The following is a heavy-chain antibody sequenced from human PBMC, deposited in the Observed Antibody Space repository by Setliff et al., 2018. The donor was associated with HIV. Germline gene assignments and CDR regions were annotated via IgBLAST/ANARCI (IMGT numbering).Heavy chain of an antibody. CDR3: ARRRSMPNNAFDI. V-gene: IGHV4-34*10. D-gene: IGHD2-2*01. CDR2: VSHVGES. CDR1: GGSLTNYY. Sequence: SETLSLTCTLYGGSLTNYYWTWIRQSPGEGLEWIGEVSHVGESKVNPSFNSRVYMSVYMSKNQFSLKLSSVTAADTAVYYCARRRSMPNNAFDIWGQGTMVTVSS. J-gene: IGHJ3*02.